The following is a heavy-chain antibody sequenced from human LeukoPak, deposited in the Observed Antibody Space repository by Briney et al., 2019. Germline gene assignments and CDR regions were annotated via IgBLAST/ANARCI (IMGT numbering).Heavy chain of an antibody. CDR2: IKHDGSEA. CDR3: TRDALFGSGRTHLDF. D-gene: IGHD3-10*01. Sequence: GRSLRLSCAASEFTFDSYWMSRVRQAPGKGLQWVANIKHDGSEAHYVDSVKGRFTISRDNAKNSLSLQMNSLTVDDTGVYFCTRDALFGSGRTHLDFWSQGALVSVSS. CDR1: EFTFDSYW. J-gene: IGHJ4*02. V-gene: IGHV3-7*04.